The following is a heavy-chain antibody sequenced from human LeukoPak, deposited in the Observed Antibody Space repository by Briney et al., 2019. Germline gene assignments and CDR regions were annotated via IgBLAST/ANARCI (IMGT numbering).Heavy chain of an antibody. D-gene: IGHD4-23*01. CDR1: GFTFSSYE. Sequence: QPGGSLRLSCAASGFTFSSYEMNWVRQAPGKGLEWVSYISSSGSTIYYADSVKGRFTISRDNAKNSLYLQMNSLRAEDTAVYYCAREGSAATVVRQAYFDYWGQGTLVTVSS. V-gene: IGHV3-48*03. CDR3: AREGSAATVVRQAYFDY. CDR2: ISSSGSTI. J-gene: IGHJ4*02.